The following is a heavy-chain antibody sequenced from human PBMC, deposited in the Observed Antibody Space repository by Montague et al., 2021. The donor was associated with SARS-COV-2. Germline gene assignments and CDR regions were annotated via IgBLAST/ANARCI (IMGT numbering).Heavy chain of an antibody. V-gene: IGHV3-30*04. D-gene: IGHD2/OR15-2a*01. Sequence: SLRLSWAASGFNFSTYTLHWVRQPPGKGLEWVALISYDGSNEYYADSVKGRFTISRDNSKNTLYLQMNSLRADDTAVYYCVRDLLLNAFDIWGQGTVVNVFS. CDR1: GFNFSTYT. CDR2: ISYDGSNE. CDR3: VRDLLLNAFDI. J-gene: IGHJ3*02.